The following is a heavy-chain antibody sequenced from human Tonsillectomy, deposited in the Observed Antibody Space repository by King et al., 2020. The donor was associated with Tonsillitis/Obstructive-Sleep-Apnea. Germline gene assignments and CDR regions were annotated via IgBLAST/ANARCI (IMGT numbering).Heavy chain of an antibody. J-gene: IGHJ6*02. Sequence: VQLVESGAEVKKPGESLRISCTGSGYSFTSYWISWVRQMPGKGLEWMGRIDPSDSYTNYSPSFQGHVIISADKSISTAYLQWSSLKASDTAMYYCVRVITNYYYYGMDVWGQGTTVTVSS. CDR1: GYSFTSYW. D-gene: IGHD3-10*01. CDR2: IDPSDSYT. CDR3: VRVITNYYYYGMDV. V-gene: IGHV5-10-1*03.